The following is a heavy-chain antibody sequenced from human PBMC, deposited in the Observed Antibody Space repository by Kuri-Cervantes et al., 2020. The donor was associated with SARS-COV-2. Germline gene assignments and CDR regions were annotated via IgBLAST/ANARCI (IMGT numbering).Heavy chain of an antibody. CDR1: GFTFSSYG. Sequence: LSLTCAASGFTFSSYGMHWVRQAPGQGLEWVAVISYDGSNKYYADSVKGRFTISRDNSKNTLYLQMNSLRAEDTAVYYCAKDRNTAMAYFDYWGQGTLVTVSS. J-gene: IGHJ4*02. CDR3: AKDRNTAMAYFDY. CDR2: ISYDGSNK. D-gene: IGHD5-18*01. V-gene: IGHV3-30*18.